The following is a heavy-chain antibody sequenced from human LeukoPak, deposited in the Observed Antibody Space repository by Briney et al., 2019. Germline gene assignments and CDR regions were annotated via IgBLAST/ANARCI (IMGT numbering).Heavy chain of an antibody. V-gene: IGHV1-69*13. CDR1: GGTFSSYA. Sequence: SVKVSCKASGGTFSSYAISWVRQAPGQGLEWMGGIIPIFGTANYAQKFQGRVTITADESTSTAYMELSSLRSEDTAVYYCARRTSPLTRDTAFDIWGQGTMVTVSS. CDR3: ARRTSPLTRDTAFDI. J-gene: IGHJ3*02. CDR2: IIPIFGTA. D-gene: IGHD1-7*01.